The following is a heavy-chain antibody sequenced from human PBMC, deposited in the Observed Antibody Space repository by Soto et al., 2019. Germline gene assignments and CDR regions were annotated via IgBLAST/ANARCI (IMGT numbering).Heavy chain of an antibody. CDR2: LYSGGTT. CDR3: AREQTDAFDI. CDR1: GFTVSNYY. J-gene: IGHJ3*02. V-gene: IGHV3-66*01. Sequence: EVQLVESGGGLVQPGGSLRLSCAASGFTVSNYYMTWVRQAPGMGLEWVSVLYSGGTTNYADSVKGRFTISRDNSKNTVYLQMNSLRADDTAIYYCAREQTDAFDIWGQGTTVTVSS.